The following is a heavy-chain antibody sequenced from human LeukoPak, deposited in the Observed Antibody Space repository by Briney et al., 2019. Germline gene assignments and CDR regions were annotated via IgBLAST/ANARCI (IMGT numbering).Heavy chain of an antibody. Sequence: PGGSLRLSCAASGFTFSSYSMNWVRQAPGKGLEWVSSISSSSSYIYYADSVKGRFTISRDNAKNSLYLQMNSLRAEDTAVYYCARDLAYRMITFGGVIVDDAFDIWGQGTMVTVSS. CDR3: ARDLAYRMITFGGVIVDDAFDI. CDR1: GFTFSSYS. CDR2: ISSSSSYI. V-gene: IGHV3-21*01. J-gene: IGHJ3*02. D-gene: IGHD3-16*02.